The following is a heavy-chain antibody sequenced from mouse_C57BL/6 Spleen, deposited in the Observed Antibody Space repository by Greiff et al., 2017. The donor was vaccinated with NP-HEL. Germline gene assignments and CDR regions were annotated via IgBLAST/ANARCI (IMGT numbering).Heavy chain of an antibody. J-gene: IGHJ2*01. CDR1: GYTFTSYW. CDR2: IYPGSGST. CDR3: ARDYGSSYGGYFDY. D-gene: IGHD1-1*01. V-gene: IGHV1-55*01. Sequence: QVQLQQPGAELVKPGASVKMSCKASGYTFTSYWITWVKQRPGQGLEWIGDIYPGSGSTNYNEKFKSKATLTVATSSSTAYMQLSSLTSEDSAVYYCARDYGSSYGGYFDYWGQGTTLTVSS.